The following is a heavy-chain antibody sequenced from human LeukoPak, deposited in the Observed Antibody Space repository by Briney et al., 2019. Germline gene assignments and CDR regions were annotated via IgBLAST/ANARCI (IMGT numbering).Heavy chain of an antibody. Sequence: GGSLRLSCAASGFTFSSYSVNWVRQAPGRGLEWVSSIISSSSYIYYADSVKGRFTISRDNAKNSLYLQMNSLRAEDTAVYYCARSTSPPDYYDRSGYSNIFDYWGQGTLVTVSS. V-gene: IGHV3-21*01. D-gene: IGHD3-22*01. CDR2: IISSSSYI. J-gene: IGHJ4*02. CDR1: GFTFSSYS. CDR3: ARSTSPPDYYDRSGYSNIFDY.